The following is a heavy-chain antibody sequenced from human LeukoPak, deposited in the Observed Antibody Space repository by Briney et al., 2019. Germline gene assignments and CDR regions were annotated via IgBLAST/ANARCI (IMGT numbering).Heavy chain of an antibody. J-gene: IGHJ4*02. Sequence: SETLSLTCTVSGGSISSYYWSWIRQPPGKGLEWIGYIYYSGSTNYNPSLKSRVTISVDTSKNQFSLKLSSVTAADTAVYYCARIDYGPNYFDYWGQGTLVTVSS. CDR3: ARIDYGPNYFDY. D-gene: IGHD4-17*01. V-gene: IGHV4-59*01. CDR1: GGSISSYY. CDR2: IYYSGST.